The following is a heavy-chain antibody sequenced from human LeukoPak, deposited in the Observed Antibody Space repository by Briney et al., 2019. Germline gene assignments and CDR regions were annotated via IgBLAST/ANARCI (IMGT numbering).Heavy chain of an antibody. Sequence: SVKVSCKASGNSISNYAVSWVRQAPGQGFEWMGGIIPIFGTADYSQKFQGRVTITADQSTSTTYMALSSLKSEDTATYYCTTRACHAGGCSSSFYYYYGLHFWGQGTTVSVSS. CDR2: IIPIFGTA. V-gene: IGHV1-69*13. CDR1: GNSISNYA. D-gene: IGHD3-16*01. CDR3: TTRACHAGGCSSSFYYYYGLHF. J-gene: IGHJ6*02.